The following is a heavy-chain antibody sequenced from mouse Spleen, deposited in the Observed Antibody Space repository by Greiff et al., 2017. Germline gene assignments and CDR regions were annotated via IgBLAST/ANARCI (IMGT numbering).Heavy chain of an antibody. J-gene: IGHJ4*01. Sequence: EVMLVESGGGLVKPGGSLKLSCAASGFTFSSYTMSWVRQTPAKRLEWVATISSGGGNTYYPDSVKGRFTISRDNARNTLYLQMSSLRSEDTAMYYCARQLYAMDYWGQGTSVTVSS. CDR2: ISSGGGNT. CDR3: ARQLYAMDY. V-gene: IGHV5-9*01. CDR1: GFTFSSYT.